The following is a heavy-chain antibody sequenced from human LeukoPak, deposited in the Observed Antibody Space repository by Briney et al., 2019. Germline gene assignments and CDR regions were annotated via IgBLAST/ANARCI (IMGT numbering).Heavy chain of an antibody. CDR1: GGSTFRRYD. V-gene: IGHV3-23*01. CDR3: AKDAFLWYFDL. CDR2: ISSGGTT. J-gene: IGHJ2*01. Sequence: GGSLRLSCAASGGSTFRRYDLTWVRQAPGKGLEGVSLISSGGTTYYADSVRGRFTISRDSSKNTLFLQMNSLRAEDTAVYYCAKDAFLWYFDLWGRGTLVTVSS. D-gene: IGHD2/OR15-2a*01.